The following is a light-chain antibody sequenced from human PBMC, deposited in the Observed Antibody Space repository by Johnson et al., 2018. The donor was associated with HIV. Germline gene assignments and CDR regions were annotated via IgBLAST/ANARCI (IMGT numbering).Light chain of an antibody. Sequence: QPVLTQPPSVSAAPGQKVTISCSGSSSNIGRNYVSWYQQLPGTAPKLLIFDNNKRPSGIPDRFSGSKSGTSATLGITGLQTGDEADYYCGTWDSSLSLLYVFGTGTKVTVL. CDR1: SSNIGRNY. J-gene: IGLJ1*01. CDR2: DNN. CDR3: GTWDSSLSLLYV. V-gene: IGLV1-51*01.